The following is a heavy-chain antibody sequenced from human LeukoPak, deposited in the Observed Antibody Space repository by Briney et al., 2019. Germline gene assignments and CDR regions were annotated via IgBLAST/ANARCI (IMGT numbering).Heavy chain of an antibody. CDR1: GFTFSGSA. D-gene: IGHD3-9*01. CDR2: IRSKANSYAT. J-gene: IGHJ3*02. V-gene: IGHV3-73*01. Sequence: GGSLRLSCAASGFTFSGSAMHWVRQASGKGLEWVGRIRSKANSYATAYASSVKGRFTISRDDSKNTAYLQMNSLKTEDTAVYYCTRHLEVLRYFDWSSKEDAFDIWGQGTMVTVSS. CDR3: TRHLEVLRYFDWSSKEDAFDI.